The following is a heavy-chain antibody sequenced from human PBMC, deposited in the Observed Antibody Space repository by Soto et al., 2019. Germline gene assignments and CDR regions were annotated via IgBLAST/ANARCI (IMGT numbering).Heavy chain of an antibody. CDR2: MNPIDGAT. CDR3: GRGPSPRAPEGGTPYFYAMEF. D-gene: IGHD2-15*01. Sequence: ASVKVSCKASGYYFTAYDINWVGQASLQVLEWMGCMNPIDGATGSARRFQGRVSMTRNTATGTAYLELTSLRSDDTAVYYCGRGPSPRAPEGGTPYFYAMEFWGQGTTVTLSS. J-gene: IGHJ6*01. V-gene: IGHV1-8*02. CDR1: GYYFTAYD.